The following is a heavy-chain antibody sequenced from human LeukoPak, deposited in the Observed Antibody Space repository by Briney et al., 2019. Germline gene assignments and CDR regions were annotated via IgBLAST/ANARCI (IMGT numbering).Heavy chain of an antibody. V-gene: IGHV4-31*03. Sequence: KTSETLSLTCTVSGGSISSGGYYWSWIRQHPGKGLEWIGYIYYSGSTYYNPSLKSRVTISVDTSKNQFSLKLSSVTSADTAVYYCARDLHGDYFDDWGQGTLVTVSS. D-gene: IGHD4-17*01. CDR1: GGSISSGGYY. CDR3: ARDLHGDYFDD. J-gene: IGHJ4*02. CDR2: IYYSGST.